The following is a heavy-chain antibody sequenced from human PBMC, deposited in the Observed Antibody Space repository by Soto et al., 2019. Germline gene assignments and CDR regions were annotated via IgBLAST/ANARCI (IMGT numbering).Heavy chain of an antibody. D-gene: IGHD3-16*02. Sequence: GSLRLSCAASGFTFSSYWMSWVRQAPGKGLEWVANIKQDGSEKYYVDSVKGRFTISRDNAKNSLYLQMNRLRAEDTAVYYCARAGSYRLYYYYYYYMDVWGKGTTVTVSS. J-gene: IGHJ6*03. CDR2: IKQDGSEK. CDR3: ARAGSYRLYYYYYYYMDV. CDR1: GFTFSSYW. V-gene: IGHV3-7*04.